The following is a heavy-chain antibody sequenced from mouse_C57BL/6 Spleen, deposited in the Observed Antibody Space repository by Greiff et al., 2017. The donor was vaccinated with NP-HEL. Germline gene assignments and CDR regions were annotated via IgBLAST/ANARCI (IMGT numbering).Heavy chain of an antibody. J-gene: IGHJ4*01. CDR1: GYTFTSYW. CDR3: AREEGTVVATGMDY. D-gene: IGHD1-1*01. Sequence: QVQLQQSGAELVKPGASVKLSCKASGYTFTSYWMHWVKQRPGQGLEWIGMIHPNSGSTNYNEKFKSKATLTVDKSSSTAYMQLSSLTSEDSAVYYCAREEGTVVATGMDYWGQGTSVTVSS. CDR2: IHPNSGST. V-gene: IGHV1-64*01.